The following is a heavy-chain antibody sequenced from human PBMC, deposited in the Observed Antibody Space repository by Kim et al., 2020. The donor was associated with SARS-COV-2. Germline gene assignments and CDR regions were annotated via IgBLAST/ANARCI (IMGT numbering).Heavy chain of an antibody. CDR3: ASPLTRPDMITFGGVIAPLGY. D-gene: IGHD3-16*02. CDR2: ISYDGSNK. Sequence: GGSLRLSCAASGFTFSSYAMHWVRQAPGKGLEWVAVISYDGSNKYYVDCVKGRFTISRDNSKNTLYLQMNSLRAEDTAVYYCASPLTRPDMITFGGVIAPLGYWGQGTLVTVSS. V-gene: IGHV3-30*04. CDR1: GFTFSSYA. J-gene: IGHJ4*02.